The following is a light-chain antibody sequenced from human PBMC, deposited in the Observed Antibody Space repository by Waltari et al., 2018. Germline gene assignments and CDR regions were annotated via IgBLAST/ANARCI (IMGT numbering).Light chain of an antibody. Sequence: EIVLTQSPATLSLSPGERATLPCRASQSVSSYLAWCQQKPGQAPRLLIYDASNRATGIPARFSGSGSGTDFTLTISSLEPEDFAVYYCQQRSNWRTFGQGTKVEIK. CDR1: QSVSSY. J-gene: IGKJ1*01. CDR2: DAS. V-gene: IGKV3-11*01. CDR3: QQRSNWRT.